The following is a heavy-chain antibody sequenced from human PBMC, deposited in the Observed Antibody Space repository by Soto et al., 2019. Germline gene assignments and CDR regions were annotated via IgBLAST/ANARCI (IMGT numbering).Heavy chain of an antibody. J-gene: IGHJ4*02. Sequence: QVQLQESGPGLVKPSQTLSLTCTVSGGSISSDDYYWSWIRQPPGKGLEWIGYIYYSGSTYHNPSLRIRVTISVDTSKNQFSLKLSSVTAADTAVYYCARMYYDYWSGSRGFFDYWGQGTLVTVSS. CDR2: IYYSGST. V-gene: IGHV4-30-4*01. D-gene: IGHD3-3*01. CDR1: GGSISSDDYY. CDR3: ARMYYDYWSGSRGFFDY.